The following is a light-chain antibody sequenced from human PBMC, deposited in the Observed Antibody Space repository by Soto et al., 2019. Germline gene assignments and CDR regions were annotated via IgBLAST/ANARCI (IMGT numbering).Light chain of an antibody. CDR2: AAS. J-gene: IGKJ5*01. Sequence: DIQMTQSPSSLSASVGDRVTITCRASQSISSYLNWYQQKPGKAPKLLIYAASCLQSGVPSRFSGSGSGTDFTLTISSLQPEDFATYYCQQSYSTPITFGQATRLE. V-gene: IGKV1-39*01. CDR1: QSISSY. CDR3: QQSYSTPIT.